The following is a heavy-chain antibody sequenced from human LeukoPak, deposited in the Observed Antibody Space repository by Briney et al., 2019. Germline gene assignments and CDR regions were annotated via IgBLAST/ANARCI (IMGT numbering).Heavy chain of an antibody. D-gene: IGHD2/OR15-2a*01. CDR3: ARDLASMVFDY. CDR1: GFTFSSYE. J-gene: IGHJ4*02. V-gene: IGHV3-48*03. Sequence: GGSLRLSCAASGFTFSSYETNWVRQAPGKGLEWVSYISSSGSTIYYADSVKGRFTISRDNAKNSLYLQMNSLRAEDTAVYYCARDLASMVFDYWGQGTLVTVSS. CDR2: ISSSGSTI.